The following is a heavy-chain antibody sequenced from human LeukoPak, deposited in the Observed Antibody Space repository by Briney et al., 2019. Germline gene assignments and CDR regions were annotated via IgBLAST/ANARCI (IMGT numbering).Heavy chain of an antibody. D-gene: IGHD1-26*01. CDR3: AKDRGSYYYYYGMDV. V-gene: IGHV3-9*01. CDR1: GFTFDDYA. J-gene: IGHJ6*02. Sequence: GGSLRPSCAASGFTFDDYAMHWVRQAPGKGLEWVSGISWNSGSIGYADSVKGRFTISRDNAKDSLYLQMNSLRAEDTALYYCAKDRGSYYYYYGMDVWGQGTTVTVSS. CDR2: ISWNSGSI.